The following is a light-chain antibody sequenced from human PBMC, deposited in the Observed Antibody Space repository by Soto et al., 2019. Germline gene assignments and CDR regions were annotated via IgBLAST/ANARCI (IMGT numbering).Light chain of an antibody. CDR2: DAS. Sequence: EIVLTQSPGTLSLSPGERATLSCRASQTVANNYLAWYQQQPGQAPRLLIDDASNRATGDPDRFSGTGSGTDFTLTISRLEPEDFAVYYCRQCATSPLTFGGGTKVE. CDR1: QTVANNY. J-gene: IGKJ4*01. CDR3: RQCATSPLT. V-gene: IGKV3-20*01.